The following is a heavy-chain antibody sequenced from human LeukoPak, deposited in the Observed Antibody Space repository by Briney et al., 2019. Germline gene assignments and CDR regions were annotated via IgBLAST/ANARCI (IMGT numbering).Heavy chain of an antibody. Sequence: SETLSLTCTVSGGSISSYYWSWIRQPPGKGLEWIGYIYYTGNTNYNPSLKSRVTISVDTSKNQFSLNLSSVTAADTAIYYCARGYAGYFDYWGQGTLVTVSS. V-gene: IGHV4-59*08. J-gene: IGHJ4*02. CDR3: ARGYAGYFDY. D-gene: IGHD1-1*01. CDR1: GGSISSYY. CDR2: IYYTGNT.